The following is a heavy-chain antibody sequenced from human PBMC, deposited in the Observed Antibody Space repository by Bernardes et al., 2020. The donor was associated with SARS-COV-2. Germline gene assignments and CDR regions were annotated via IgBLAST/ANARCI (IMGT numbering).Heavy chain of an antibody. Sequence: GGSLRLSCAASGFTFSSYWIHWVRQAPGKGLVWVSRIDTGGSSTNYADSVKGRFIISRDNTKNTLYLQMNSLRAEDTGIYFCVRGPSDGHGRFEYWGQGTLGTVSS. CDR3: VRGPSDGHGRFEY. J-gene: IGHJ4*02. V-gene: IGHV3-74*01. CDR1: GFTFSSYW. CDR2: IDTGGSST.